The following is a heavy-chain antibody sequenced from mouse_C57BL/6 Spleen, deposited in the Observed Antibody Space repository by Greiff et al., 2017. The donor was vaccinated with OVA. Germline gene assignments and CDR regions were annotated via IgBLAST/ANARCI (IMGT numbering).Heavy chain of an antibody. V-gene: IGHV1-4*01. CDR2: INPSSGYT. D-gene: IGHD2-4*01. J-gene: IGHJ2*01. CDR3: ANYDYDGYYFDY. Sequence: VQRVESGAELARPGASVKMSCKASGYTFTSYTMHWVKQRPGQGLEWIGYINPSSGYTKYNQKFKDKATLTADKSSSTAYMQLSSLTSEDSAVYYCANYDYDGYYFDYWGQGTTLTVSS. CDR1: GYTFTSYT.